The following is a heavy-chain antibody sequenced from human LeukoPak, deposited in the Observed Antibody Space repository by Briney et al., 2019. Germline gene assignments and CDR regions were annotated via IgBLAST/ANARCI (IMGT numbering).Heavy chain of an antibody. J-gene: IGHJ4*02. CDR1: GDSVSSNSAA. Sequence: SQTLSLTCAISGDSVSSNSAAWNWIRQALSRGLEWLGRTYYRSKWYNGYAESVRSRITINPDTSKNHFSLQLNSVTPEDTAVYYCASQGALGHIDSWGQGTLVTVSS. CDR2: TYYRSKWYN. CDR3: ASQGALGHIDS. D-gene: IGHD3-3*02. V-gene: IGHV6-1*01.